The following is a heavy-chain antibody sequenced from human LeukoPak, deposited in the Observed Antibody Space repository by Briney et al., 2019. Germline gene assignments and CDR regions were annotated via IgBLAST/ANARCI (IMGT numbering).Heavy chain of an antibody. J-gene: IGHJ5*02. CDR3: AKYGYCSSTSCYPYNWFDP. CDR1: GFTFSIYA. Sequence: PGGSLRLSCAASGFTFSIYAMSWVRQAPGKGLEWVSTISGSGGSTYYADSVKGRFTISRDNSKNTMYMQMNSLRVEDTAVYYCAKYGYCSSTSCYPYNWFDPWGQGTLVTVSS. V-gene: IGHV3-23*01. D-gene: IGHD2-2*01. CDR2: ISGSGGST.